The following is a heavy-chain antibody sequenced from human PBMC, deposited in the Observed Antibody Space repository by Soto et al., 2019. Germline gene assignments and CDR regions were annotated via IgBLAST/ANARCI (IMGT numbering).Heavy chain of an antibody. J-gene: IGHJ2*01. Sequence: QVQLQESGPGLVKPSETLSLNCTVSGGSISGGVHSWSWIRQPPGKGLEWIGHIFDSGSTYYNPSLKSRLTISVDTSKNQFSLRLSCVTAADTAVYYCAREIMPLTNDWYFDLWGRGTLVTVSS. CDR1: GGSISGGVHS. CDR3: AREIMPLTNDWYFDL. D-gene: IGHD2-8*01. V-gene: IGHV4-30-4*01. CDR2: IFDSGST.